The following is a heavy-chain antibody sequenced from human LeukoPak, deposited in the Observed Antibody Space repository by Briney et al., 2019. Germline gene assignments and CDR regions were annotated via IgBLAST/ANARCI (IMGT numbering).Heavy chain of an antibody. CDR1: GFTFSSYW. Sequence: GGSLRLSCAASGFTFSSYWMHWVRQAPGQGLVGVSCITSDGGSATYADSVKGRFTTSRDNAKNTLYLQMTSLRADDTAVYYCARDAGTSTPLDYWGQGALVTVSS. CDR3: ARDAGTSTPLDY. D-gene: IGHD2-2*01. CDR2: ITSDGGSA. V-gene: IGHV3-74*01. J-gene: IGHJ4*02.